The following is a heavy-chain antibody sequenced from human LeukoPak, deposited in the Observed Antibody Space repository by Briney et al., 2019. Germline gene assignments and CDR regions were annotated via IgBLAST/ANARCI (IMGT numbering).Heavy chain of an antibody. CDR1: GGSISSYY. D-gene: IGHD2-15*01. V-gene: IGHV4-59*12. CDR3: ARGRWWLQLDFLFDY. J-gene: IGHJ4*02. Sequence: TPSETLSLTCTVSGGSISSYYWSWIRQPPGKGLEWIGYIYYSGSTNYNPSLKSRVTISVDTSKNQFSLKLSSVTAADTAVYYCARGRWWLQLDFLFDYWGQGTLVTVSS. CDR2: IYYSGST.